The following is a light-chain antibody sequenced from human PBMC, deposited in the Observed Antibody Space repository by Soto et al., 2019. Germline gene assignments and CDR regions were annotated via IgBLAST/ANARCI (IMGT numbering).Light chain of an antibody. V-gene: IGKV3-20*01. CDR2: GAS. CDR1: QSVSNNY. CDR3: QQYGSSGT. Sequence: EIVLPQSHATLSSSPGERATLSCRASQSVSNNYLAWYQQKPGQAPRLLIYGASNRATGIPDRFSGSGSGTDFTLTISRLEPEDFAVYYCQQYGSSGTFGQAT. J-gene: IGKJ1*01.